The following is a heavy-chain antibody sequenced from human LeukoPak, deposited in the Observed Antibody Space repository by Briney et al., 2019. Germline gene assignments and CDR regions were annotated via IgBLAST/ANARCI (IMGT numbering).Heavy chain of an antibody. D-gene: IGHD3-22*01. V-gene: IGHV1-2*02. J-gene: IGHJ3*02. CDR3: ARDFYYDTKGAFDI. CDR2: INPNSGGT. CDR1: GYTFTGYY. Sequence: ASVKVSCKASGYTFTGYYMHWVRQAPGQGLEWMGWINPNSGGTMYAQKFQGRVTMTRDTSISTAYMELNRLRSDDTAVFYCARDFYYDTKGAFDIWGQGTMVTVSS.